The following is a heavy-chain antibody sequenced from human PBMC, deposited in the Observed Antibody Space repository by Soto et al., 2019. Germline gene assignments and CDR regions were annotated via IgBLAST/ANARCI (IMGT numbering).Heavy chain of an antibody. J-gene: IGHJ5*02. CDR1: GGTFSNYG. Sequence: QVQLVQSGTEVKKPGSSVKVSCRASGGTFSNYGISWVRQAPGQGLEWMGGIIPMSATADYAQKFQGRVTIIADESTSTAYMELSSLRSEDTAVYYCARDRGWGSGKSWFDPWGQGTLVTVSS. CDR2: IIPMSATA. V-gene: IGHV1-69*01. D-gene: IGHD3-10*01. CDR3: ARDRGWGSGKSWFDP.